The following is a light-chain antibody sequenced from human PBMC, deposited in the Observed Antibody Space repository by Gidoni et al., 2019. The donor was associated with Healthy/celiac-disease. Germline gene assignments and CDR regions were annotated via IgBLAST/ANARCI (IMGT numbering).Light chain of an antibody. V-gene: IGKV1-39*01. CDR3: QQSYSTPPET. CDR2: AAS. J-gene: IGKJ5*01. CDR1: QSISSY. Sequence: DIQMNQSPSSLSASVGDRVTITCRASQSISSYLNWYQQKPGKAPKLVIYAASSLQSGVPSRFSGSGSGTDFTLTISSLQPEDFATYYCQQSYSTPPETFGQGTRLEIK.